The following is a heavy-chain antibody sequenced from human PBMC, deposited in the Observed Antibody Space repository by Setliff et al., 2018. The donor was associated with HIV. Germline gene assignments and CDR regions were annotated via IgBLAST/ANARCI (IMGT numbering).Heavy chain of an antibody. CDR2: IYYNGRT. CDR3: VRGGNSYDSSGYYP. Sequence: LSLTCTVSGGSISSGGYYWNWIRQYPVKGLEWIGHIYYNGRTLFNPALGTRLNMSVDTSENQFSLHLNSVTAADTAVYYCVRGGNSYDSSGYYPWGQGTLVTVSS. J-gene: IGHJ5*02. D-gene: IGHD3-22*01. CDR1: GGSISSGGYY. V-gene: IGHV4-31*03.